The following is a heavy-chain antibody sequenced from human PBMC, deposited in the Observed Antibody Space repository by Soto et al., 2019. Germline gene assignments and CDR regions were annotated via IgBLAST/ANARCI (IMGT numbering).Heavy chain of an antibody. CDR1: GYTFTSYG. CDR2: ISAYNGNT. V-gene: IGHV1-18*01. CDR3: AREGLRSGPLYCKDV. Sequence: ASVKVSCKASGYTFTSYGISWVRQAPGQGLEWMGWISAYNGNTNYAQKLQGRVTMTTDTSTSTAYIELRSLRSDDTAVYYCAREGLRSGPLYCKDVWRQVPTVTVSS. J-gene: IGHJ6*02. D-gene: IGHD3-3*01.